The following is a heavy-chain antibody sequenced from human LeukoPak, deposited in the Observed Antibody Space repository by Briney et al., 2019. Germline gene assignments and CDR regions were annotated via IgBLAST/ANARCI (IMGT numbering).Heavy chain of an antibody. V-gene: IGHV4-4*07. J-gene: IGHJ4*02. CDR1: GGSISNYY. Sequence: NPSETLSLICTVSGGSISNYYWSWIRQPAGKGLEWIGRVYTSGSTNYNPSLKSRVTMSVDTSKNQFSLKLSSVTAADTAVYYCAREIRYCSGVNCYSFYDYWGQGTLVTVSS. D-gene: IGHD2-15*01. CDR3: AREIRYCSGVNCYSFYDY. CDR2: VYTSGST.